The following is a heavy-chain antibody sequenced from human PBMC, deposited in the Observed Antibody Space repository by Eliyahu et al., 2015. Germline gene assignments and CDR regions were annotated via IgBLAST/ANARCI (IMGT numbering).Heavy chain of an antibody. CDR1: XFXFSSYS. CDR3: ARTWRRVDYFDY. V-gene: IGHV3-48*02. Sequence: EVQLVESGGGLVHPGGSLXXSCAASXFXFSSYSMNWVRQAPGKGLEWVSYITSSSSTVYYADSVQGRFXISRDNAKTSVYLQMNSLRDEDTAVYYCARTWRRVDYFDYWGRGTLVTVSS. J-gene: IGHJ4*02. D-gene: IGHD1-1*01. CDR2: ITSSSSTV.